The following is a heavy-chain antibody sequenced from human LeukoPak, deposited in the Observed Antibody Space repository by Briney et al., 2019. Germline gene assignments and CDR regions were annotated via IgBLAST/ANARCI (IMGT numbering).Heavy chain of an antibody. J-gene: IGHJ4*02. CDR2: INSDGTST. Sequence: GGSLRHSCAASGFTFSSYWMHWVRQAPGKGLVWVSRINSDGTSTTYADSVKGRFTISRDNAKNTLYLQMNSLRAEDTAVYDCARLSMVRGVIADYWGQGTLVTVSS. CDR3: ARLSMVRGVIADY. CDR1: GFTFSSYW. V-gene: IGHV3-74*01. D-gene: IGHD3-10*01.